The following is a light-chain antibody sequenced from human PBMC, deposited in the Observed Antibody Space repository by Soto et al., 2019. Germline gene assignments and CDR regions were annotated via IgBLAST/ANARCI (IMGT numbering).Light chain of an antibody. CDR1: QSVSSN. CDR2: GAS. V-gene: IGKV3-20*01. CDR3: QQYGSSPMT. Sequence: EIVLTQSPGILSLSPGERATLSCRASQSVSSNLAWYQQKPGQAPRLLIYGASSRATGIPDRFSGSGSGTDFTLTISRLEPEDFAVYYCQQYGSSPMTFGQGTRLEIK. J-gene: IGKJ5*01.